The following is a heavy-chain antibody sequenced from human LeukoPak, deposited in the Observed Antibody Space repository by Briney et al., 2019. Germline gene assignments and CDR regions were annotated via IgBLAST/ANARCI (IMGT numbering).Heavy chain of an antibody. V-gene: IGHV1-18*01. CDR3: ARDLVVVTATPVNWFDP. CDR1: GYTFTSYG. CDR2: ISAYNGNT. D-gene: IGHD2-21*02. Sequence: ASVKVSCKASGYTFTSYGISWVRQAPGQGLEWMGWISAYNGNTNYAQKLQGRVTMTTDTSTSTAYMELRSLRSDDTAVYYCARDLVVVTATPVNWFDPWGQGTLVTVSS. J-gene: IGHJ5*02.